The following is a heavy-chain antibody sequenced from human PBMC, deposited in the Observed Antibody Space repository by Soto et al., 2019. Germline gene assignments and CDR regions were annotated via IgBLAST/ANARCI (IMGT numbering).Heavy chain of an antibody. CDR1: GYTFTSYG. CDR3: AREYGSGSRFVY. CDR2: ISAYNGNT. V-gene: IGHV1-18*01. Sequence: QVQLVQSGAEVKKPGASVKVSCKASGYTFTSYGISWVRQAHGQGLEWMGWISAYNGNTNYAQKLQGRVTMTTDTSTSTTCMERRSLRSGDTAVYYCAREYGSGSRFVYWGQGTLVTVSS. D-gene: IGHD3-10*01. J-gene: IGHJ4*02.